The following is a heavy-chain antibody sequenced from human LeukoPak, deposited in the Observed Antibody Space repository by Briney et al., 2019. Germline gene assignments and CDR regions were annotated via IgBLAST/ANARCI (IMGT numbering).Heavy chain of an antibody. J-gene: IGHJ5*02. CDR2: ISSITSYI. V-gene: IGHV3-21*01. D-gene: IGHD3-10*01. CDR3: ARSGGSGSYITRFDP. Sequence: GGSLRLSCAASGLTFSTSTINWVRQAPGKGLEWVSSISSITSYIYYADSVKGRFTISRDNAKNSLYLQMNSLRAEDTAAYYCARSGGSGSYITRFDPWGQGTLVTVSS. CDR1: GLTFSTST.